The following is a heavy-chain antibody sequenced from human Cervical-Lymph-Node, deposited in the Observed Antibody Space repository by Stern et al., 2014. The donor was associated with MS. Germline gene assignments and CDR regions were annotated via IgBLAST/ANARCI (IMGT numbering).Heavy chain of an antibody. CDR3: ARDRLDGDYVYYYGLDV. D-gene: IGHD4-17*01. CDR1: GFTFSRYA. CDR2: ISYDGSNK. Sequence: QVQLVESGGGVVRPGRSLRLSCATSGFTFSRYAVLWVRQAPGKGLEWVAAISYDGSNKFYGDSVKGRFTISRDNSKNTLFLQMNNLRPEDSGVYHCARDRLDGDYVYYYGLDVWGQGTTVTVSS. V-gene: IGHV3-30*04. J-gene: IGHJ6*02.